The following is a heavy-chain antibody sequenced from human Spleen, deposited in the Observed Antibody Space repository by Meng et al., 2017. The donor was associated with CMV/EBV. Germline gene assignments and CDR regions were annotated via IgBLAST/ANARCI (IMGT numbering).Heavy chain of an antibody. CDR2: ITPDTGGT. J-gene: IGHJ4*02. D-gene: IGHD2-2*01. CDR1: YY. Sequence: YYIHWGRQAPGQGLEWMGRITPDTGGTDYAPKFRGRVTMTRDTSTSTAYMELSRLRSDDTAQYYCARGVGRGAYCAGTSCSISYGDHWGQGTLVTVSS. V-gene: IGHV1-2*06. CDR3: ARGVGRGAYCAGTSCSISYGDH.